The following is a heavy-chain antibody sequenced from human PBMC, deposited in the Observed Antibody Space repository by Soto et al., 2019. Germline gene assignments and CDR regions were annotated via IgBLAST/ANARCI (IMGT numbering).Heavy chain of an antibody. D-gene: IGHD3-3*02. CDR1: GDKFGSAW. Sequence: PGESLKICCKGVGDKFGSAWSGWVRQMPGKGLEWMGIIKPGTSDIRYSPSCRGHVTISADEAVSTAYLQWSSLKASDTAMYYCARQLSHICDSWGQGTLVTVSS. J-gene: IGHJ4*02. CDR2: IKPGTSDI. V-gene: IGHV5-51*01. CDR3: ARQLSHICDS.